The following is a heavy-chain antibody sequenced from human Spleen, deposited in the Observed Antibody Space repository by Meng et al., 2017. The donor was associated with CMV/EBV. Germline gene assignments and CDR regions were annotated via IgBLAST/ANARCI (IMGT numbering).Heavy chain of an antibody. CDR3: ARGAQQLPYYYYYYGMDV. CDR2: ITPYNGNK. J-gene: IGHJ6*02. D-gene: IGHD6-13*01. V-gene: IGHV1-18*01. CDR1: GYTFTSYG. Sequence: ASVKVSCKASGYTFTSYGISWVRQAPGQGLEWMGWITPYNGNKNYAQKFQGRVTMTRDTSTSTVYMELSSLRSEDTAVYYCARGAQQLPYYYYYYGMDVWGQGTTVTVSS.